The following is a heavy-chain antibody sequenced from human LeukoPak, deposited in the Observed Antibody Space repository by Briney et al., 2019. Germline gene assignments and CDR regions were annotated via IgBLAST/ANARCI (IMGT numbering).Heavy chain of an antibody. D-gene: IGHD3-16*02. V-gene: IGHV3-30*18. CDR3: AKAGAPYDYVWGSYRYTGLEYYFDY. CDR2: ISYDGSNK. Sequence: PGGSLRLSCAASGFTFSSYGMHWVRQAPGKGLEWVAVISYDGSNKYYADSVKGRFTISRDNSKNTLYLQMNSLRAEDTAVYYCAKAGAPYDYVWGSYRYTGLEYYFDYWGQGTLVTVSS. CDR1: GFTFSSYG. J-gene: IGHJ4*02.